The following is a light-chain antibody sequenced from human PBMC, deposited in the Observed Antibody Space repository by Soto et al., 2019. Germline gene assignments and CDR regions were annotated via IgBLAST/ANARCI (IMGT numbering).Light chain of an antibody. CDR3: QQYGSSPLT. CDR1: QSVSSSY. CDR2: GAS. V-gene: IGKV3-20*01. J-gene: IGKJ1*01. Sequence: EIVMTQSPATLSVSPWDRATLSCRASQSVSSSYLAWYQQKPGQAPRLLIYGASSRATGIPDRFSGSGSGTDFTLTISRLEPEDFAVYYCQQYGSSPLTFGQGTKVDIK.